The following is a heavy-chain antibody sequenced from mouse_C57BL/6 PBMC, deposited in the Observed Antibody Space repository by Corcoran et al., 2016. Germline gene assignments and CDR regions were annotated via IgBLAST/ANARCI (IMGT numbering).Heavy chain of an antibody. CDR1: GYSITSGYY. CDR3: AREDGSRFAY. D-gene: IGHD1-1*01. V-gene: IGHV3-6*01. CDR2: ISYDGSN. J-gene: IGHJ3*01. Sequence: DVQLQESGPGLVKPSQSLSLTCSVTGYSITSGYYWNWIRQFPGNKLEWMGYISYDGSNNYNPSLKNRISITRDTSKNQFFLKLNSVTTEDTATYYCAREDGSRFAYWGQGTLVTVSA.